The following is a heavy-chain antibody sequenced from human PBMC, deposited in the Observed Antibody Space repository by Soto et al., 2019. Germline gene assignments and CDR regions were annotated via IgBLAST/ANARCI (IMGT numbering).Heavy chain of an antibody. V-gene: IGHV4-34*01. CDR3: GGGSGPFDY. D-gene: IGHD3-10*01. CDR1: GGSFSGYY. J-gene: IGHJ4*02. CDR2: INHSGST. Sequence: SETLSLTCAVYGGSFSGYYWSGIRQPPGKGLEWIGEINHSGSTNYNPSLKSRVTISVDTSKNQFSLKLSSVTAADTAVYYCGGGSGPFDYWGQGTLVTVSS.